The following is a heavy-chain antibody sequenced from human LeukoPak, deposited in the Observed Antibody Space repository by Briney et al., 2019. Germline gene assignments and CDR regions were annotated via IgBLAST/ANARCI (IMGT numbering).Heavy chain of an antibody. CDR3: ARQRTSVTSPFDY. Sequence: PSETLSLTCTVSGVSISSYYWNWIRQPPGEGLEWIGYVYYTGSTNYNPSLTSRVTISVDTSKNQFSLKLSSVTAADTAVYYCARQRTSVTSPFDYWGQGTLVTVSS. D-gene: IGHD4-17*01. V-gene: IGHV4-59*08. J-gene: IGHJ4*02. CDR1: GVSISSYY. CDR2: VYYTGST.